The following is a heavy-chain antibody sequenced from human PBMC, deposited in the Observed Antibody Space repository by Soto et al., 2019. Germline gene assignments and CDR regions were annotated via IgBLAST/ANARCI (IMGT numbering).Heavy chain of an antibody. CDR2: ISAYNGNT. CDR3: ATDKDSTYDY. J-gene: IGHJ4*02. CDR1: GYTFTSYG. D-gene: IGHD4-4*01. Sequence: GASVKVSCKASGYTFTSYGISWVRQAPGQGLEWMGWISAYNGNTNYAQKFQGRVTITADKSTSTAYMELSSLRSEDTAVYYCATDKDSTYDYWGQGTLVTVSS. V-gene: IGHV1-18*01.